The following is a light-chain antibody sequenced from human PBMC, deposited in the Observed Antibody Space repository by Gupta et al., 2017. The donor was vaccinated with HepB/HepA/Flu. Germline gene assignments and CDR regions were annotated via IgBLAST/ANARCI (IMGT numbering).Light chain of an antibody. J-gene: IGKJ2*01. CDR1: QSISSY. CDR3: HQRYSTPPFT. V-gene: IGKV1-39*01. Sequence: DIRLTQSPSSLSASVGDRVTITCRASQSISSYLKWYQQKPAKAPKLLIYAASSLPTGVPSMFSGSRVWTDYALTISSRQPEEFATYYCHQRYSTPPFTFGQGTKVEI. CDR2: AAS.